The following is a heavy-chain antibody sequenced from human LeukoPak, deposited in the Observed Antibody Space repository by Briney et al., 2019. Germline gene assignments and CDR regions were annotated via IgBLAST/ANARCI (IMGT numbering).Heavy chain of an antibody. Sequence: SETLSLTCTVSGDSLSSYYWSWIRQPPGRGLEWIGYIFNSGNANYNPSLHSRVTISLDMSKNQFSLRLSSVTAADTAVYYCARYSQLRSGWFDPWGQGTLVTVSS. CDR1: GDSLSSYY. CDR3: ARYSQLRSGWFDP. V-gene: IGHV4-59*01. CDR2: IFNSGNA. D-gene: IGHD1-1*01. J-gene: IGHJ5*02.